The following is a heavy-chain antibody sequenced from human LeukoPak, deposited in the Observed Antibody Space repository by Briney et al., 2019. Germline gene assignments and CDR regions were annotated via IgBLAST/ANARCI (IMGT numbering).Heavy chain of an antibody. V-gene: IGHV4-38-2*02. CDR3: ARDTYSYGLATGGFDY. CDR1: GYSISSGYY. J-gene: IGHJ4*02. CDR2: IYYSGST. Sequence: PSETLSLTCTVSGYSISSGYYWGWIRQPPGKGLEWIGSIYYSGSTYYNPSLKSRVTISVDTSKNQFSLKLSSVTAADTAVYYCARDTYSYGLATGGFDYWGQGTLVTVSS. D-gene: IGHD5-18*01.